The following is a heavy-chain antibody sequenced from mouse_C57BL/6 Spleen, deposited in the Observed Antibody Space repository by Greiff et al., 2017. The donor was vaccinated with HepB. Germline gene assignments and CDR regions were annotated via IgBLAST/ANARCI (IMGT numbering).Heavy chain of an antibody. V-gene: IGHV1-82*01. CDR1: GYAFSSSW. CDR3: ARGDYYGSSYYAMDY. Sequence: VKLVESGPELVKPGASVKISCKASGYAFSSSWMNWVKQRPGKGLEWIGRIYPGDGDTNYNGKFKGKATLTADKSSSTAYMQLSSLTSEDSAVYFCARGDYYGSSYYAMDYWGQGTSVTVSS. J-gene: IGHJ4*01. CDR2: IYPGDGDT. D-gene: IGHD1-1*01.